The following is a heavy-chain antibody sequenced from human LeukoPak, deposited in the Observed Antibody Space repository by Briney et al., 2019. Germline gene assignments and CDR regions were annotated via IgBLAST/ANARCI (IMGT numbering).Heavy chain of an antibody. Sequence: ASVKVSCKASGYTFTSYGISWVRQAPGQGLEWMGWISAYNGNTNYAQKLQGRVTMTTDTSTSTAYMELRSLRSYDTAVYYCARDWIVVGYYYDSSGYQGDYYYGMDVWGQGTTVTVSS. CDR3: ARDWIVVGYYYDSSGYQGDYYYGMDV. J-gene: IGHJ6*02. CDR2: ISAYNGNT. CDR1: GYTFTSYG. D-gene: IGHD3-22*01. V-gene: IGHV1-18*01.